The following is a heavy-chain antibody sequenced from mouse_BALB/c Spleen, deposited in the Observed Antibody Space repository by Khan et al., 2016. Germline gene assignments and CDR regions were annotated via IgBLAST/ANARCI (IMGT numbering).Heavy chain of an antibody. CDR2: ISYSGST. Sequence: EVQLQESGPGLVKPSQSLSLTCTVTGYSITSDYAWNWIRQFPGNKLEWMGYISYSGSTSYNPSLKSRISITRDTSNNQFFLRLNSVTTEDTATYYCAEELCWFAYWGQGTLVTVSA. D-gene: IGHD4-1*01. J-gene: IGHJ3*01. CDR3: AEELCWFAY. CDR1: GYSITSDYA. V-gene: IGHV3-2*02.